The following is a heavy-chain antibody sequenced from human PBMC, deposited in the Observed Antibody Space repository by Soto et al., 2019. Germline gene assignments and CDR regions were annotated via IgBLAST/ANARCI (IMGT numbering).Heavy chain of an antibody. CDR2: IWYDGSNK. CDR3: AREGGGSGVDY. V-gene: IGHV3-33*01. J-gene: IGHJ4*02. Sequence: QVQLVESGGGVVQPGRSLRLSCAASGFTFSSYGMHWVRQAPGKGLEWVAVIWYDGSNKYYADSVKGRFTISRDNSKKTLYLQMNSRIAEDTAVYYRAREGGGSGVDYWGPGTLVTVSS. CDR1: GFTFSSYG. D-gene: IGHD6-19*01.